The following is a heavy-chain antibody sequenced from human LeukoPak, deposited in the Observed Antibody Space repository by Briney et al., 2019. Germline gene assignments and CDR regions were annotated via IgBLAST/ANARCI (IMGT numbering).Heavy chain of an antibody. CDR1: DGSISSYY. CDR3: ARDAGNTIFGLDY. V-gene: IGHV4-59*06. Sequence: SETLSLTCTVSDGSISSYYWSWIRQHPGKGLEWIGYIYYSGSTYYNPSLKSRVTISVDTSKNQFSLKLSSVTAADTAVYYCARDAGNTIFGLDYWGQGTLVTVSS. CDR2: IYYSGST. D-gene: IGHD3-3*01. J-gene: IGHJ4*02.